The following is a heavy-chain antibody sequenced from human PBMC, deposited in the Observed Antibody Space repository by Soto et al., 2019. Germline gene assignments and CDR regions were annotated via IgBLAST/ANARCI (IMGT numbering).Heavy chain of an antibody. J-gene: IGHJ4*02. D-gene: IGHD3-10*01. CDR2: IYSGGST. Sequence: GGSLRLSCAASGFTVSSNYMSWVRQAPGKGLEWVSVIYSGGSTYYADSVKGRFTISRDNSKNTLYLQMNSLRAEDTAVYYCARAPQTIYGSGNYPLSPFDYWGQGTLVTVSS. CDR3: ARAPQTIYGSGNYPLSPFDY. CDR1: GFTVSSNY. V-gene: IGHV3-66*01.